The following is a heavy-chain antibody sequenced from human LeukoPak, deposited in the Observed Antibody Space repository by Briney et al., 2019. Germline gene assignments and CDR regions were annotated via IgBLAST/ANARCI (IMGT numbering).Heavy chain of an antibody. CDR2: INPNSGGT. D-gene: IGHD3-3*01. J-gene: IGHJ6*03. V-gene: IGHV1-2*02. CDR1: GYTFTGYY. CDR3: ARGRVEYNYYYYYMDV. Sequence: ASVKVSCKASGYTFTGYYMHWVRQAPGQGLEWMGWINPNSGGTNYAQKFQGRVTMTRDTSISTAYMELSRLRSDVTAVYYCARGRVEYNYYYYYMDVWGKGATVTVSS.